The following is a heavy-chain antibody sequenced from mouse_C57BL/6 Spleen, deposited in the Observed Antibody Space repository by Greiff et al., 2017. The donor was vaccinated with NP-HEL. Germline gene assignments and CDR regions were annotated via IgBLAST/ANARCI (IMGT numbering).Heavy chain of an antibody. J-gene: IGHJ2*01. D-gene: IGHD2-5*01. CDR3: ARMSTDYSNYFYYFDY. CDR2: IYPGDGDT. CDR1: GYAFSSSW. V-gene: IGHV1-82*01. Sequence: VQLQQSGPEPVKPGASVKISCKASGYAFSSSWMNWVKQRPGKGLEWIGRIYPGDGDTNYNGKFKGKATLTADKSSSTAYMQLSSLTSEDSAVYFCARMSTDYSNYFYYFDYWGQGTTLTVSS.